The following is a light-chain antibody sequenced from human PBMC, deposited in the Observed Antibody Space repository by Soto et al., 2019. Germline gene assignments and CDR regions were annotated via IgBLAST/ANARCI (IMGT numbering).Light chain of an antibody. V-gene: IGLV2-14*01. Sequence: QSVLTQPASVSGSPGQSITISCTGTSSDVGGYNYVSWYQQHPGKAPKLMIYEVSNRPSGVSNRFSGSKSGNTASLTISGLQAEDEADYYCSSYTSSSTRVFGGGTKLPS. CDR1: SSDVGGYNY. CDR2: EVS. CDR3: SSYTSSSTRV. J-gene: IGLJ3*02.